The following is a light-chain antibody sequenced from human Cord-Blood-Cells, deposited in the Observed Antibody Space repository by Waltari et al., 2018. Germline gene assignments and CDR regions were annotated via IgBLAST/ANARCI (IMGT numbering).Light chain of an antibody. CDR1: NIGSKS. Sequence: SYVLTQPPSVSVAPGKTARITCGGNNIGSKSVHGYQQKPGQAPVLVIYYDSDRPSGIPERFSGSNSGNTATLTISRVEAGDEADYYCQVWDSSSDSWVFGGGTKLTVL. V-gene: IGLV3-21*04. CDR3: QVWDSSSDSWV. CDR2: YDS. J-gene: IGLJ3*02.